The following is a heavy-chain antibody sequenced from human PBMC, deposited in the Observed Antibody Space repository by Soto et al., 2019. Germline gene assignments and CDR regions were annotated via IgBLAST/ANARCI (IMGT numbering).Heavy chain of an antibody. D-gene: IGHD3-10*01. CDR3: ARNFYDTGNYYARIDY. CDR1: GFSFSTSGMC. CDR2: IDWDDDK. J-gene: IGHJ4*02. Sequence: SGPTLVNPTQTLTLTCTFSGFSFSTSGMCVSWIRQPPGKALEWLALIDWDDDKFYVTSLKTRLTISRDTSKNQVVLTMTNMDPLDTATYYCARNFYDTGNYYARIDYWGPGTLVTVSS. V-gene: IGHV2-70*01.